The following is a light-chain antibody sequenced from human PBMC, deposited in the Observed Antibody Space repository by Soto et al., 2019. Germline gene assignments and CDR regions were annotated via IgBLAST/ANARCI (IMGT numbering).Light chain of an antibody. V-gene: IGLV2-8*01. CDR3: SSYAGSNNVV. CDR1: SSDVGGYNF. CDR2: EVS. J-gene: IGLJ2*01. Sequence: QSVLTQPPSASGSPGQSVTFSCTGTSSDVGGYNFVSWYQQYPGKAPKLMIYEVSKRPSGVPDRFSGSKSGNTASLTVSGLQAEDEADYYCSSYAGSNNVVFGGGTKLTVL.